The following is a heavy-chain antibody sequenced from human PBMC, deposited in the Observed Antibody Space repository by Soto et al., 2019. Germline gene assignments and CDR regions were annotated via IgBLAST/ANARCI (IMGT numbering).Heavy chain of an antibody. V-gene: IGHV3-53*03. D-gene: IGHD2-21*01. CDR3: AREVVVGATAKLAR. Sequence: EVQMVESGGCLIQPGGSLKLSCAVSGFGVTESETYVSWIRQAPGKGLEWVAAFYRGGRRNYAASVKGRFVISRDKSEKSVFLQLNLVRVEDTAVYYCAREVVVGATAKLARWGQGTMVIVSP. J-gene: IGHJ4*02. CDR1: GFGVTESETY. CDR2: FYRGGRR.